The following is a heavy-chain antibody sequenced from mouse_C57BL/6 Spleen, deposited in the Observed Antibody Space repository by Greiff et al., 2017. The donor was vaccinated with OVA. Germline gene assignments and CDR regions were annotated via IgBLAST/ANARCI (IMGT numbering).Heavy chain of an antibody. V-gene: IGHV7-3*01. Sequence: EVQGVESGGGLVQPGGSLSLSCAASGFTFTDYYMRWVRQPPGKALEWLGFIRNKANGYTTESSASVKGRFTISRDNSQSILYLQMNALRAEDSATDYCARSNYYSFDYWGQGTTLTVSS. CDR1: GFTFTDYY. CDR3: ARSNYYSFDY. J-gene: IGHJ2*01. CDR2: IRNKANGYTT. D-gene: IGHD1-1*01.